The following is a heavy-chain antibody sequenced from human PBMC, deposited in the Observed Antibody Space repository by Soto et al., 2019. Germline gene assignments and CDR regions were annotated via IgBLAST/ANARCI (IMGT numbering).Heavy chain of an antibody. CDR1: GGSISSGDYY. CDR2: IYYSGST. CDR3: ARRGYSGYEQDYYYYGMDV. V-gene: IGHV4-30-4*01. Sequence: TLSLTCTVSGGSISSGDYYWSWIRQPPGKGLEWIGYIYYSGSTYYNPSLKSRVTISVDTSKNQFSLKLSSVTAADTAVYYCARRGYSGYEQDYYYYGMDVWGQGTTVTVSS. D-gene: IGHD5-12*01. J-gene: IGHJ6*02.